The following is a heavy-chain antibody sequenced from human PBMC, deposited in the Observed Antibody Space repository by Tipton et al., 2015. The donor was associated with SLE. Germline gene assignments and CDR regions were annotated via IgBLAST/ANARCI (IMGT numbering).Heavy chain of an antibody. CDR3: ARERAYYDATKYYDAFDV. CDR2: IWYDGSNQ. CDR1: GFTFSNYG. V-gene: IGHV3-33*01. J-gene: IGHJ3*01. D-gene: IGHD3-22*01. Sequence: SLRLSCAASGFTFSNYGMHGVRQAPGKGLEWVAVIWYDGSNQYYADSVQDRFTISRDNSKNTLYLQMNSLRAEDTALYFCARERAYYDATKYYDAFDVWGQGTMVSVSS.